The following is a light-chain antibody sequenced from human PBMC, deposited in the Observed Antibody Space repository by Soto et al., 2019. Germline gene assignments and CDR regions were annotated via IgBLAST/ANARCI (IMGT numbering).Light chain of an antibody. CDR1: QDISNY. CDR2: DAS. J-gene: IGKJ5*01. V-gene: IGKV1-33*01. CDR3: QQYDNVPPT. Sequence: DIQMTQSPSSLSASVGDRVTITCQASQDISNYLNWYQQKPGKAPKVLIYDASNTETGVPSRFSGSGSGTDFTFTISILQPEDFATYYCQQYDNVPPTFGQGTRLEIK.